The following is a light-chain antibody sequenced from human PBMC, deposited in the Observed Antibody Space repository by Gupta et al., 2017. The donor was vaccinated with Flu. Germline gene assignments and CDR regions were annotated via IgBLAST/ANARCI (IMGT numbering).Light chain of an antibody. J-gene: IGKJ1*01. CDR3: QQDFNFPWT. Sequence: SLSASVGDRITITCRASQDIRNDLSWYQQKPGKAPNLLVFGASSLHSGVPSTFNASGSGTEFTLTISSLHPEDFATYYCQQDFNFPWTFGQGTKVVI. V-gene: IGKV1-6*01. CDR1: QDIRND. CDR2: GAS.